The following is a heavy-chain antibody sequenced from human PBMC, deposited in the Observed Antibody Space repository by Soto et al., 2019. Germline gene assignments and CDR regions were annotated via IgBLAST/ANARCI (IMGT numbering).Heavy chain of an antibody. CDR1: GFTFSNAW. J-gene: IGHJ6*02. Sequence: PGGSLRLSCAASGFTFSNAWMSWVRQAPGKGLEWVGRIKSKTDGGTTDYAAPVKGRFTISRDDSKNTLYLQMNSLKTQDTAVYYCSIQLWFNGMDVWGQGTTVTVSS. CDR2: IKSKTDGGTT. V-gene: IGHV3-15*01. D-gene: IGHD5-18*01. CDR3: SIQLWFNGMDV.